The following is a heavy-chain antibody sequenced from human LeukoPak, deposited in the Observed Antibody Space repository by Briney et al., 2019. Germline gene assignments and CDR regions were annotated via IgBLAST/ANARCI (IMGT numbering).Heavy chain of an antibody. CDR2: INPNSGGT. J-gene: IGHJ6*02. V-gene: IGHV1-2*02. CDR3: ARERYYYGSGSYHIGGIDYYYGMDV. Sequence: ASVKVSCKASGYTFTSYDINWVRQAPGQGLEWMGWINPNSGGTNYAQKFQGRVTMTRDTSISTAYMELSRLRSDDTAVYYCARERYYYGSGSYHIGGIDYYYGMDVWGQGTTVTVSS. CDR1: GYTFTSYD. D-gene: IGHD3-10*01.